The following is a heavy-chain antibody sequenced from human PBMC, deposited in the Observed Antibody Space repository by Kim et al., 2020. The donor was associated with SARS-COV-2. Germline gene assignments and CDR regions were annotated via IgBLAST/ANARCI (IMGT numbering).Heavy chain of an antibody. CDR3: ARDLNGAEIDF. CDR2: ISGYNGKT. J-gene: IGHJ4*02. Sequence: ASVKVSCKASGYTFPNYGISWVRQAPGQGLEWMGWISGYNGKTNYAQKVEGRVTMTTDTSTSTAYMELRSLRSDDTAVYYCARDLNGAEIDFWGQGTLVT. D-gene: IGHD2-8*01. CDR1: GYTFPNYG. V-gene: IGHV1-18*01.